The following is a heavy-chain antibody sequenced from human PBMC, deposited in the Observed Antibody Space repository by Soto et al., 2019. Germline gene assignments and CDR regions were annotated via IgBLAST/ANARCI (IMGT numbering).Heavy chain of an antibody. CDR3: AKGRYSSSRSGWFDP. CDR2: ISGSGGST. J-gene: IGHJ5*02. Sequence: GGSLRVSCAASGFTFSSYAMSWVRQAPGKGLEWVSAISGSGGSTYYADSVKGRFTISRDNSKNTLYLQMNSLRAEDTAVYYCAKGRYSSSRSGWFDPWGQGTLVTVSS. V-gene: IGHV3-23*01. D-gene: IGHD6-6*01. CDR1: GFTFSSYA.